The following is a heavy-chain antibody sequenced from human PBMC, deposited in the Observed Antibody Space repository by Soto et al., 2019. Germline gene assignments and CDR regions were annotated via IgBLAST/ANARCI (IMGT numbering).Heavy chain of an antibody. CDR2: AYYRSQWYY. V-gene: IGHV6-1*01. CDR3: ARQKGDRRTYEGMDV. Sequence: QVQLQQSGPGLVKPSQTLSLTCAISGDSVSSNSAAWHWIRQSPSRGLEWLGRAYYRSQWYYDSALVVRGRSTVIPDTSKNQFSLHLSSVTPEDTAIYFCARQKGDRRTYEGMDVWGQGTTVIVSS. D-gene: IGHD2-21*02. CDR1: GDSVSSNSAA. J-gene: IGHJ6*02.